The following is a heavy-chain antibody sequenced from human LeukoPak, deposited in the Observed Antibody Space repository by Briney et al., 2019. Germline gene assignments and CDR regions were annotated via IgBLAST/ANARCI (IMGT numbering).Heavy chain of an antibody. D-gene: IGHD2-2*01. Sequence: GESLKISCKGSGYSFTSYWIGWVRQMPGKGLEWMGIIYPGDSDTRYSPSFQGQVTISADKSISTAYLQWSSLKASDTAMYYCATGGYCSSTSCFNWFDPWGQGTLVTVS. CDR3: ATGGYCSSTSCFNWFDP. CDR1: GYSFTSYW. J-gene: IGHJ5*02. CDR2: IYPGDSDT. V-gene: IGHV5-51*01.